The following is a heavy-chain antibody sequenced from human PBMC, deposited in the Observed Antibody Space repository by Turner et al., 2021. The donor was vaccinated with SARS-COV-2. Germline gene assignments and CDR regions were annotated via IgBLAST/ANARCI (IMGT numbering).Heavy chain of an antibody. CDR2: ISYDGSNK. Sequence: QVQLVESGGGVVQPGRSLRLSCAASGSTFRSYAMHWVRQAPGKGLEWVAVISYDGSNKYYADSVKGRFTISRDNSKNTLYLQMNSLRAEDTAVYYCARVTDYYGSGSYYTSYYYGIDVWGQGTTVTVSS. D-gene: IGHD3-10*01. CDR3: ARVTDYYGSGSYYTSYYYGIDV. CDR1: GSTFRSYA. V-gene: IGHV3-30-3*01. J-gene: IGHJ6*02.